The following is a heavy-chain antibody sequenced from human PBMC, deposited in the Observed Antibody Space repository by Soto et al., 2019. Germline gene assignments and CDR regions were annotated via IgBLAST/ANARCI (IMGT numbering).Heavy chain of an antibody. V-gene: IGHV3-23*01. J-gene: IGHJ4*02. CDR1: GFTFSSYA. D-gene: IGHD3-16*02. CDR2: ISGSGGST. Sequence: EVQLLESGGGLVQPGGSLRLSCAASGFTFSSYAMSWVRQAPGKGLEWVSAISGSGGSTYYADSVKGRFTISRDNSKNTLYLQMNSLRAEDTAVYYCAKWGLLDGPLDYDYIWGSYRPNGSDYWGQGTLVTVSS. CDR3: AKWGLLDGPLDYDYIWGSYRPNGSDY.